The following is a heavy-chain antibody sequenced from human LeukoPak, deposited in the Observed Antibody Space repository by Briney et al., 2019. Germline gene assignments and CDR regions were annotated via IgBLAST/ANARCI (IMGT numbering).Heavy chain of an antibody. D-gene: IGHD3-22*01. V-gene: IGHV3-23*01. CDR1: GFTFNNYA. Sequence: GGSLRLSCAATGFTFNNYAMSWVRQAPGKGLEWVSVISGSGGNTHYADSVKGRFTISRDISKNTLYLQMNSLSAEDTAVYYCAKDPTYYYDSSGYPPDYWGQGTLVTVSS. CDR3: AKDPTYYYDSSGYPPDY. J-gene: IGHJ4*02. CDR2: ISGSGGNT.